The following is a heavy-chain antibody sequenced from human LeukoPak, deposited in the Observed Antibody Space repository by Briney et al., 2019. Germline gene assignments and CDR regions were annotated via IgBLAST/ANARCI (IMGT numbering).Heavy chain of an antibody. CDR1: GFTFSNYA. D-gene: IGHD3-16*01. J-gene: IGHJ4*02. CDR2: ISSGGTYE. CDR3: ARDQGRYDYVWGSYLFDY. V-gene: IGHV3-30*01. Sequence: GKSLRLSCAASGFTFSNYAMHWVRQAPGKGLEWVSLISSGGTYEYYADSVKGRFTISRDNSKNTLYLQLNSLRAEDTAVYYCARDQGRYDYVWGSYLFDYWGQGTLVTVSS.